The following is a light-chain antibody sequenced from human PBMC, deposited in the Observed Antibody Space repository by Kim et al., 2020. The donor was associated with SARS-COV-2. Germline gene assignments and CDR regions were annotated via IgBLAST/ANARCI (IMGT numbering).Light chain of an antibody. CDR3: QQYNNWPPIT. CDR2: DAS. J-gene: IGKJ5*01. V-gene: IGKV3-15*01. Sequence: PGERATLSCRASQSVASNLAWYQQKPGQAPRLLIHDASTRATGLPARFSGSGSGTEFTLTISSLQSEDFAVYYCQQYNNWPPITFGQGTRLEIK. CDR1: QSVASN.